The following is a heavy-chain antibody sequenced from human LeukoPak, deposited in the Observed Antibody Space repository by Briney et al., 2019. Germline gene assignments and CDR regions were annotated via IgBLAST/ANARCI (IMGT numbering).Heavy chain of an antibody. Sequence: PSETLSLTCTVSGGSIGSSSYYWGWIRQPPGKGLEWIGSIYYSGSTYYNPSLKSRVTISVDTSKNQFSLKLSSVTAADTAVYYCARHAIVEYSSSWPYFDYWGQGTLVTVSS. CDR3: ARHAIVEYSSSWPYFDY. D-gene: IGHD6-13*01. V-gene: IGHV4-39*01. J-gene: IGHJ4*02. CDR1: GGSIGSSSYY. CDR2: IYYSGST.